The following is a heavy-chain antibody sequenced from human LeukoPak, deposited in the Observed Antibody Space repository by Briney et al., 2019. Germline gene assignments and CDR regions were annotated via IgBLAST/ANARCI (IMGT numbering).Heavy chain of an antibody. J-gene: IGHJ6*03. D-gene: IGHD7-27*01. CDR3: ARGIPITGDYYYYYYMDV. CDR1: GGSFSGYY. V-gene: IGHV4-34*01. CDR2: INHSGST. Sequence: SETLSLTCAVYGGSFSGYYWSWIRQPPGKGLEWIGEINHSGSTNYNPSLKSRVTISVDTSKNQFSLKLSSVTAADTAVYYCARGIPITGDYYYYYYMDVWGKGTTVTVSS.